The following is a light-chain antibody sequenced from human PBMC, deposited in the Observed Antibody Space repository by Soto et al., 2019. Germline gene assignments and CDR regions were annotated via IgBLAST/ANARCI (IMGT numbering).Light chain of an antibody. CDR3: QQYGTSPQT. CDR2: AAS. Sequence: EIVLTQSPGTLSLSPGERATLSCRASQSVNTNYLAWYQQRPGQTPRLLISAASSRATGIPDRFSGSGSGTDFTLTISRLEPEDFAVYYCQQYGTSPQTFGQGTKVDI. J-gene: IGKJ1*01. V-gene: IGKV3-20*01. CDR1: QSVNTNY.